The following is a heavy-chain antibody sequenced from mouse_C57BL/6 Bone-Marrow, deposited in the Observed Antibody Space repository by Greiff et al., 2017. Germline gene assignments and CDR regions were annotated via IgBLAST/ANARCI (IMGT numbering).Heavy chain of an antibody. CDR2: IHPNSGST. J-gene: IGHJ3*01. V-gene: IGHV1-64*01. D-gene: IGHD1-3*01. CDR1: GYTFTSYW. CDR3: TRDLNGGYAY. Sequence: QVQLQQPGAELVKPGASVKLSCKASGYTFTSYWMHWVKQRPGQGLEWIGMIHPNSGSTNYNEKFKSKATLTVDKSSSTAYMQLSSLTSEDAAVYYCTRDLNGGYAYWGQGTLVTVSA.